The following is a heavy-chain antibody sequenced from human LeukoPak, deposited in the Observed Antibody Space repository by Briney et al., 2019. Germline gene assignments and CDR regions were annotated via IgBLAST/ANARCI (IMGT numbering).Heavy chain of an antibody. CDR3: ARKTYYCDSGSYSKSYFFDY. Sequence: PGGSLRLTCAASGFTFTDFYLSRIRQAPGKGLEWLSDISRSSTDTNYADSVKGRFTISRDNAKNSLFLQLNSLRAEDTAVYYCARKTYYCDSGSYSKSYFFDYWGQGTLVTVSS. D-gene: IGHD3-10*01. J-gene: IGHJ4*02. CDR2: ISRSSTDT. CDR1: GFTFTDFY. V-gene: IGHV3-11*06.